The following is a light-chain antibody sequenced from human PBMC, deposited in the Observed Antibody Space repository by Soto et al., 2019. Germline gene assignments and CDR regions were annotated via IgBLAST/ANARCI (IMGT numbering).Light chain of an antibody. CDR1: SSNIGSNY. CDR3: AAWDDSLSGRV. V-gene: IGLV1-47*01. J-gene: IGLJ3*02. CDR2: RNN. Sequence: QSVPTQPPSASGTPGQRVTISCSGSSSNIGSNYVYWYQQVPGTAPKLLIYRNNQRPSGVPDRFSGSKSGTSASLAISGLRSEDDADYYCAAWDDSLSGRVFGGGTKLTVL.